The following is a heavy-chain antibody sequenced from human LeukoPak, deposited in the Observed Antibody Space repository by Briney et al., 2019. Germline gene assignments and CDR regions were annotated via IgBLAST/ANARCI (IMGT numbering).Heavy chain of an antibody. V-gene: IGHV3-21*01. CDR2: IGSRSSSI. CDR3: ARESGNSAGEAFDI. D-gene: IGHD4-23*01. CDR1: GFTFSGYS. Sequence: GGSLRLSCAGSGFTFSGYSMNWVRQAPGKGLEWVSAIGSRSSSIYYADSVKGRFTISRDNAKNSLYLQMNSLRAEDTAVYYCARESGNSAGEAFDIWGPGTLVTVSS. J-gene: IGHJ3*02.